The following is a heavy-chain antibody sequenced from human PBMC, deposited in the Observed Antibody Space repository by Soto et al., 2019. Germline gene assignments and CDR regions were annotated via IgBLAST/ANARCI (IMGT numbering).Heavy chain of an antibody. V-gene: IGHV4-34*01. CDR1: GGSFSGYY. D-gene: IGHD6-25*01. CDR3: ARGGGPAATDQYNLDV. CDR2: INHSGST. Sequence: SETLSLTCAVYGGSFSGYYWSWIRQPPGKGLEWIGEINHSGSTNYNPSLKSRVTISVDTSKNQFSLKLSSVTAADTAVYYCARGGGPAATDQYNLDVWGQGTLVTVSS. J-gene: IGHJ4*02.